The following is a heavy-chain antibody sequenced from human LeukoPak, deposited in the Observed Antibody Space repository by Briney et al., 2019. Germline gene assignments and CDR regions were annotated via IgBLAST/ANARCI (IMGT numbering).Heavy chain of an antibody. Sequence: SETLSLTCAVYGGSFSGYYWSWIRQPPGKGLEWIGEINHSGSTNYNPSLKSRVTISVDTSKNQFSLKLSSVTAADTAVYYCARGNYDYVWGSYLENYMDVWGKGTTVTVSS. CDR3: ARGNYDYVWGSYLENYMDV. CDR1: GGSFSGYY. D-gene: IGHD3-16*01. J-gene: IGHJ6*03. V-gene: IGHV4-34*01. CDR2: INHSGST.